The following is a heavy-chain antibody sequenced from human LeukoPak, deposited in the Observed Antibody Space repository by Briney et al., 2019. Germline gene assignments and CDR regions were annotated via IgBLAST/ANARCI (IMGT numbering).Heavy chain of an antibody. CDR2: ISWNSGSI. CDR3: AKEGSGSYYRGGFDS. V-gene: IGHV3-9*01. J-gene: IGHJ4*02. CDR1: GFPFDDYA. Sequence: GGSLRLSCAASGFPFDDYAMHWVRQAPGKGLEWVSGISWNSGSIGYADSVKGRFTIPRDNAKNSLYLQMNSLRAEDTALYYCAKEGSGSYYRGGFDSWGQGTLVTVSS. D-gene: IGHD3-10*01.